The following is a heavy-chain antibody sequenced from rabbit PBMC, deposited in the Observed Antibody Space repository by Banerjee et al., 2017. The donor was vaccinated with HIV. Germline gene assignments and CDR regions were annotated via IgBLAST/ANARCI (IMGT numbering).Heavy chain of an antibody. CDR3: ARDLAGVIGWNFNL. Sequence: QSLEESGGDLVKPGASLTLTCTASGFSFSSSYYIYWVRQAPGKGLEWIACIYTGSSGSTWYASWAKGRFTISKTSSTTVTLQMTSLTAADTATYFCARDLAGVIGWNFNLWGPGTLVTVS. CDR2: IYTGSSGST. V-gene: IGHV1S40*01. CDR1: GFSFSSSYY. J-gene: IGHJ4*01. D-gene: IGHD4-1*01.